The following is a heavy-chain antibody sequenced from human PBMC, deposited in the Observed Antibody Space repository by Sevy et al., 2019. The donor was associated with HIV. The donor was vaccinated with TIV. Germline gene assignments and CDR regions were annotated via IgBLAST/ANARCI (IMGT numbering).Heavy chain of an antibody. Sequence: GGSLRLSCVASGFTFRTYGIHWVRQAPGNGLEWVAVISYDGDNKYYADSVKGRFTISRDNSKNTLFLQMNCLRGDDTAVYYCAKDRRRGYSFGLDSWGQGTLVTVSS. D-gene: IGHD5-18*01. CDR2: ISYDGDNK. CDR1: GFTFRTYG. V-gene: IGHV3-30*18. J-gene: IGHJ5*01. CDR3: AKDRRRGYSFGLDS.